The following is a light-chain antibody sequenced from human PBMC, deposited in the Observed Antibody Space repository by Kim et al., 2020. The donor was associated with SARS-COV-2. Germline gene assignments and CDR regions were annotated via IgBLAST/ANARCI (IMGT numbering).Light chain of an antibody. V-gene: IGLV3-19*01. CDR1: SLSRYY. CDR3: NSRDNNDNVL. J-gene: IGLJ2*01. Sequence: VALGQTVRITCQGDSLSRYYTTLYQQKPGQAPIVGVYGKNNRPSGIPDRFAGSSSGNTASLTITGTQAGDEADYYCNSRDNNDNVLFGGGTQLTVL. CDR2: GKN.